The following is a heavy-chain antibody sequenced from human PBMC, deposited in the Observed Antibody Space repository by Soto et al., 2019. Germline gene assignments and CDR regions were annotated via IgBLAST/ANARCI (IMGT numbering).Heavy chain of an antibody. CDR2: ISSSTRYT. V-gene: IGHV3-21*01. D-gene: IGHD3-22*01. J-gene: IGHJ5*02. CDR3: ARGALYYYDSSGYSGSSFDP. CDR1: GFTFSSYS. Sequence: EVQLVESGGGLVKPGGSLRLSCAASGFTFSSYSMNWVRQAPGKGLEWVSSISSSTRYTYYADSLKGRFTISRDNDKNSLYLQMNSLRAEDTAVYYCARGALYYYDSSGYSGSSFDPWGQGTLVTVSS.